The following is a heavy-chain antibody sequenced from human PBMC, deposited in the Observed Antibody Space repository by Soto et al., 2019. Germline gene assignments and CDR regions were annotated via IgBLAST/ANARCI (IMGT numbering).Heavy chain of an antibody. J-gene: IGHJ5*02. D-gene: IGHD6-13*01. CDR2: LSTYNGNK. CDR3: ARLETYSYSSIDWLDP. CDR1: GYTFTSYG. V-gene: IGHV1-18*04. Sequence: ASVKVSCKASGYTFTSYGIRWVRPASGQGLEWMGWLSTYNGNKNYAQKLQGRVTMNKDTSKSTAYMELRSLRSDDTAVYYCARLETYSYSSIDWLDPWGQGTLVTVSS.